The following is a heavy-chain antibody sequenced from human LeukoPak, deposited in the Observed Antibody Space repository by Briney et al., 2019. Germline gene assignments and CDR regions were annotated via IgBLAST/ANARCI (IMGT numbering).Heavy chain of an antibody. D-gene: IGHD3-10*01. Sequence: GSLRLSCAASGFPFSTNPMSWVRQAPGKGLEWVPAISDTRTYYADAVKGRFTISRDNSKNTVFLQMNSLRAEDTAVYYCVKEHVDRAFTRSFEIWGQGTVVTVSS. CDR1: GFPFSTNP. CDR2: ISDTRT. CDR3: VKEHVDRAFTRSFEI. V-gene: IGHV3-23*01. J-gene: IGHJ3*02.